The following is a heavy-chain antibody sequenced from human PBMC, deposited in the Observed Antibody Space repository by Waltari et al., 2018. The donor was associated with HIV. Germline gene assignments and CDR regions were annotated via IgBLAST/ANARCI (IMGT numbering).Heavy chain of an antibody. CDR2: IAPSDSYT. CDR1: GYSFTSYW. CDR3: ASVIVVVTAGAFDI. Sequence: EVQLVQSGAEVKKPGESLRISCKGSGYSFTSYWTSWVRHMPGKGLEWMGRIAPSDSYTNYSPACQGHVTISADKSISTAYLQWSSLKASDTAMYYCASVIVVVTAGAFDIWGQGTMVTVSS. J-gene: IGHJ3*02. V-gene: IGHV5-10-1*01. D-gene: IGHD2-21*02.